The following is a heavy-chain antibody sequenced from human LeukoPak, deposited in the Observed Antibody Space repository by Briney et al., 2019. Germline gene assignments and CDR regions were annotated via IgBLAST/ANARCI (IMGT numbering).Heavy chain of an antibody. CDR2: IREDESEI. CDR1: GFTFSSYG. J-gene: IGHJ4*02. Sequence: GGSLRLSCAASGFTFSSYGMDWVRQAPGKGLEWLANIREDESEINYVDSVKGRFTISRDNARNSLYLQMTSLRPEDTAVYYCAREHWSRWDWGQGTLVTVSS. V-gene: IGHV3-7*01. D-gene: IGHD2-8*02. CDR3: AREHWSRWD.